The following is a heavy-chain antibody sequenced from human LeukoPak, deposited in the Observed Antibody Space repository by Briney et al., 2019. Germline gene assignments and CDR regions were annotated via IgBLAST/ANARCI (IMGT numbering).Heavy chain of an antibody. J-gene: IGHJ4*02. CDR2: ISYDGSNK. D-gene: IGHD3-22*01. Sequence: PGGSLRLSCAASGFTFSSYAMHWVRQAPGKGLEWVAVISYDGSNKYYADSVNGRFTISRDNSKNTLYLQMNSLRAEDTAVYYCARGRYYYDSSGYYRGYYFDYWGQGTLVTVSS. CDR3: ARGRYYYDSSGYYRGYYFDY. CDR1: GFTFSSYA. V-gene: IGHV3-30-3*01.